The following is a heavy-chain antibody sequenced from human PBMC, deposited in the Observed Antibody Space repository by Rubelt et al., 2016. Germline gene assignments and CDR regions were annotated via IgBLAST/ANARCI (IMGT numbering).Heavy chain of an antibody. Sequence: QATGKGLEWVSAIGTAGDTYYPGSVKGRFTISRENAKNSLYLQMNSLRAGDTAVYYCARDHPDYGDYEKAVYYYYYGMDVWGQGTTVTVSS. CDR3: ARDHPDYGDYEKAVYYYYYGMDV. CDR2: IGTAGDT. V-gene: IGHV3-13*01. D-gene: IGHD4-17*01. J-gene: IGHJ6*02.